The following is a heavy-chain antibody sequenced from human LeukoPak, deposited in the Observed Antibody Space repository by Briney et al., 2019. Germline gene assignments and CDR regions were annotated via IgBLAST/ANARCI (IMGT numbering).Heavy chain of an antibody. CDR2: ISSSSSTI. J-gene: IGHJ1*01. Sequence: GGSLRLSCAASGFTFSSYGMTWVRQAPGKGLEWVSYISSSSSTIYYADSVKGRFTISRDNAKNSLYLQMNSLRTEDTALYYCAKDITGGSSPSWGQGTLVTVSS. CDR3: AKDITGGSSPS. D-gene: IGHD1-14*01. CDR1: GFTFSSYG. V-gene: IGHV3-48*01.